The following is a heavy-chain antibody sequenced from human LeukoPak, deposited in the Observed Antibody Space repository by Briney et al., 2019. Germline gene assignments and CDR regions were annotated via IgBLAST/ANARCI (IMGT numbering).Heavy chain of an antibody. J-gene: IGHJ4*02. Sequence: SETLSLTCAVYGGSFSGYYWSWIRQPPGKGLEWIGEINHSGSTNYNPSLKSRVTISVDTSKNQFSLKLSSVTAADTAVYYCARGRGYSGYANRREYYFDYWGQGTLVTVSS. CDR2: INHSGST. CDR3: ARGRGYSGYANRREYYFDY. D-gene: IGHD5-12*01. CDR1: GGSFSGYY. V-gene: IGHV4-34*01.